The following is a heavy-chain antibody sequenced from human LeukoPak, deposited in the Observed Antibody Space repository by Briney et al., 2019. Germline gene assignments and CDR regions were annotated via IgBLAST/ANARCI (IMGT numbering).Heavy chain of an antibody. CDR3: ARGYYDFWSGYYNDAFDI. J-gene: IGHJ3*02. V-gene: IGHV4-4*07. D-gene: IGHD3-3*01. CDR2: IYTSGST. Sequence: PSETLSLTCTVSGGSISSYYWSWIRQPAGKGLEWIGRIYTSGSTNYNPSLKSRVTMSVDTSKNQFSLKLSSVTAADTAVYYCARGYYDFWSGYYNDAFDIWGQGTMATVSS. CDR1: GGSISSYY.